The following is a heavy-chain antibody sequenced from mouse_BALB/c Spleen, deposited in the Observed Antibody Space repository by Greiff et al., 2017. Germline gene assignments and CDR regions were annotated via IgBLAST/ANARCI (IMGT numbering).Heavy chain of an antibody. CDR2: IFPGTGTT. CDR3: GRRGGRSRGVAY. V-gene: IGHV1S132*01. Sequence: QVQLKQSGAELVKPGASVKLSCKTSGYTFTSYWIQWVKQRPGQGLGWIGEIFPGTGTTYYNEKFKGKATLTIDTSSSTAYMQLSSLTSEDSAVYFCGRRGGRSRGVAYWGQGTLVTVSA. J-gene: IGHJ3*01. CDR1: GYTFTSYW.